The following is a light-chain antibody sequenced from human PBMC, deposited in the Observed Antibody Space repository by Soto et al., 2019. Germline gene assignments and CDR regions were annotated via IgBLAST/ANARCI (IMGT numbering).Light chain of an antibody. J-gene: IGKJ2*01. CDR1: QTVNIW. Sequence: DIQVTQSPSTLSAFVGDRVILTCRASQTVNIWLDWYQQRTRKAQKPLNYKTSSLESGVPSRFSGSGSGTEFTLTISSLETDDCGTYFCLQYHSRPYTFDQGTKLEIK. CDR3: LQYHSRPYT. CDR2: KTS. V-gene: IGKV1-5*03.